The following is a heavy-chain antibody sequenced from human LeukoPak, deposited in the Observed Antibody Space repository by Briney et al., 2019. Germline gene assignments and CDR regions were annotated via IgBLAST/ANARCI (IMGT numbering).Heavy chain of an antibody. D-gene: IGHD3-10*01. V-gene: IGHV4-59*01. Sequence: PSETLSLTCTVSGGSISRYYWSWIRQPPGKGLEWIGYIYYSGSTNYNPSLKNRVTISVDTSKNQFSLKLSSVTAADTAVYYCARATALGVDAFDIWAKGQWSPSLQ. CDR2: IYYSGST. J-gene: IGHJ3*02. CDR3: ARATALGVDAFDI. CDR1: GGSISRYY.